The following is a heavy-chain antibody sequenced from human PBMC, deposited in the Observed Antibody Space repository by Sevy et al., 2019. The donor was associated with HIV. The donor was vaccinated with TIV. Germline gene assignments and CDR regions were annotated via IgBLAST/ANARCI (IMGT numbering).Heavy chain of an antibody. CDR2: ISGSGGSK. D-gene: IGHD3-16*01. J-gene: IGHJ5*02. Sequence: GGSLRLSCAASGFTFRSYAINWVRQAPGKGLEWVSGISGSGGSKYYADSVKGRFTISRDNSKNTVNLQMDSLRADDTDLYYCSNATVPDVFYGSPGVDGWGPIDPWGQGTLVTVSS. CDR1: GFTFRSYA. V-gene: IGHV3-23*01. CDR3: SNATVPDVFYGSPGVDGWGPIDP.